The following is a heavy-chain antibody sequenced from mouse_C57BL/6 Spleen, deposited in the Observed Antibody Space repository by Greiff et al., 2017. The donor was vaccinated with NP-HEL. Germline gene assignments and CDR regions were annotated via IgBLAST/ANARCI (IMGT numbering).Heavy chain of an antibody. CDR2: ISSGSSTI. Sequence: EVKLMESGGGLVKPGGSLKLSCAASRFTFSDYGMHWVRQAPEKGLEWVAYISSGSSTIYYADTVKGRFTISRDNAKNTLFLQMTSLRSEDTAMYYCARGGLRGLYYFDYWGQGTTLTVSS. D-gene: IGHD1-1*01. J-gene: IGHJ2*01. CDR3: ARGGLRGLYYFDY. CDR1: RFTFSDYG. V-gene: IGHV5-17*01.